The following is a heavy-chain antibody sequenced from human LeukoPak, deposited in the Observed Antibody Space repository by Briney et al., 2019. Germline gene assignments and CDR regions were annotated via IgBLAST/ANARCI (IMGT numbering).Heavy chain of an antibody. CDR1: GYTFTSYY. J-gene: IGHJ4*02. CDR2: INPSGSST. D-gene: IGHD3-9*01. V-gene: IGHV1-46*01. CDR3: ATRGVLRYFDWLFSF. Sequence: ASVKVSCKASGYTFTSYYMHWVRQAPGQGLEWMGIINPSGSSTSYAQKFQGRVTMTEDTSTDTAYMELSSLRSEDTAVYYCATRGVLRYFDWLFSFWGQGTLVTVSS.